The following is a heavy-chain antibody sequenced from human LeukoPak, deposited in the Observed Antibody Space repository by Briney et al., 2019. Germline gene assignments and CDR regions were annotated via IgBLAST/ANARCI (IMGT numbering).Heavy chain of an antibody. J-gene: IGHJ4*02. D-gene: IGHD6-13*01. CDR2: MNPNSGNT. CDR1: GYTFTSYD. CDR3: ARDQGGAAHKH. Sequence: ASVKVSCKASGYTFTSYDINWVRQATGQGLEWMGWMNPNSGNTGYAQKFQGRVTMTTDTSTSTAYMELRSLRSDDTAVYYCARDQGGAAHKHWGQGTLVTVSS. V-gene: IGHV1-8*01.